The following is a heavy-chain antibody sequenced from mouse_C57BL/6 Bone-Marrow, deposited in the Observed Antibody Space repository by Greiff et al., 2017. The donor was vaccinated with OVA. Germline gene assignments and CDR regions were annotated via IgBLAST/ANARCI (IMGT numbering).Heavy chain of an antibody. V-gene: IGHV5-4*03. Sequence: EVMLVESGGGLVKPGGSLKLSCAASGFTFSSYAMSWVRQTPEKRLEWVATISDGGSYTYYPDNVKGRFTISRDNAKNNLYLQMSHLKSEDTAMYYCARGGDGYCAMDYWGQGTSVTVSS. J-gene: IGHJ4*01. CDR3: ARGGDGYCAMDY. D-gene: IGHD2-3*01. CDR1: GFTFSSYA. CDR2: ISDGGSYT.